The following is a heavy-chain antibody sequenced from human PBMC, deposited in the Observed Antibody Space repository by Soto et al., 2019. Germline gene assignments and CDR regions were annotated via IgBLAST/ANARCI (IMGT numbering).Heavy chain of an antibody. V-gene: IGHV3-11*01. J-gene: IGHJ4*02. Sequence: QVQLVESGGGLVNPGGSLRLSCVASGFTFSDYYMTWIRQAPGKGLEWVSCISDGGRAMYYADSVKGRFTISRDNADNSLYLQMNSLRAEDTAVYYCARERVVGSDGHPNDYWGQGSLVTVSS. D-gene: IGHD3-22*01. CDR1: GFTFSDYY. CDR3: ARERVVGSDGHPNDY. CDR2: ISDGGRAM.